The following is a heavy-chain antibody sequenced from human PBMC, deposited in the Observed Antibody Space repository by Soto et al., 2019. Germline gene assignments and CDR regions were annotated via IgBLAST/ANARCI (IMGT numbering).Heavy chain of an antibody. V-gene: IGHV3-9*01. J-gene: IGHJ6*03. D-gene: IGHD3-16*01. CDR3: AKEMITFGDFNYYYMDV. CDR1: AFTFDQYT. Sequence: EVQLVESGGGLVQPGRSLRLACAASAFTFDQYTMHWVRQAPGKGLEWVSSITWHSGTIGYADSVKGRFTISRDNAKNSLYLQMNSLRGEDTALYYCAKEMITFGDFNYYYMDVWGNGTTVTVSS. CDR2: ITWHSGTI.